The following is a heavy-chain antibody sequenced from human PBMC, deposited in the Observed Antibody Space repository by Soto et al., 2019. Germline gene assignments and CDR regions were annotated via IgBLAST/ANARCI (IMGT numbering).Heavy chain of an antibody. CDR2: ITGGGITT. Sequence: GKGLEWVSAITGGGITTYFADFVEGRFTISRNNSKNTLYLEMNSLRAEDSAVYYCVKESATRPEGNCFALWGKGTLVTVS. V-gene: IGHV3-23*01. J-gene: IGHJ5*02. CDR3: VKESATRPEGNCFAL. D-gene: IGHD1-26*01.